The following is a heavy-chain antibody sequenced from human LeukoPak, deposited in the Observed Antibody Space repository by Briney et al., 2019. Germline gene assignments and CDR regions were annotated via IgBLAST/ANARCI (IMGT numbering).Heavy chain of an antibody. CDR3: ARGTQWLVTGWFDP. V-gene: IGHV4-39*07. Sequence: SETLSLTCTVSGGSISSSSYYWGWIRQPPGKGLEWIGSIYYSGSTYYNPSLKSRVTISVDTSKNQFSLKLSSVTAADTAVYYCARGTQWLVTGWFDPWGQGTLVTVSS. D-gene: IGHD6-19*01. CDR2: IYYSGST. J-gene: IGHJ5*02. CDR1: GGSISSSSYY.